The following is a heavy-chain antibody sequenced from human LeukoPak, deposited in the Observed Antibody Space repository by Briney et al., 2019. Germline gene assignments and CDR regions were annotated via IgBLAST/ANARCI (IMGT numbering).Heavy chain of an antibody. D-gene: IGHD2-21*02. CDR1: GYAFTSYY. J-gene: IGHJ4*02. CDR2: INPSGGST. Sequence: ASVKVSCKASGYAFTSYYMHWVRQAPGQGLEWMGIINPSGGSTSYAQKFQGRVTMTRDMSTSTVYMELSSLRSEDTAVYYCARGIGDRFRLQHVIDYWGQGTLVTVSS. V-gene: IGHV1-46*01. CDR3: ARGIGDRFRLQHVIDY.